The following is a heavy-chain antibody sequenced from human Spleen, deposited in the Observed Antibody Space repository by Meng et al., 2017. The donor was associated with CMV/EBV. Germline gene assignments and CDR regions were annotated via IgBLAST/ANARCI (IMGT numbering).Heavy chain of an antibody. CDR2: IYTAATRT. CDR1: GFTFSSYS. D-gene: IGHD4-17*01. Sequence: GESLKISCAASGFTFSSYSMNWVRQAPGKGLEWVSVIYTAATRTYYADSVKGRFTIPRDDSKNMVFLRMDSLRVEDTAVYYRAKGTYGDYWYGMDVWGQGTTVTVSS. J-gene: IGHJ6*02. CDR3: AKGTYGDYWYGMDV. V-gene: IGHV3-23*03.